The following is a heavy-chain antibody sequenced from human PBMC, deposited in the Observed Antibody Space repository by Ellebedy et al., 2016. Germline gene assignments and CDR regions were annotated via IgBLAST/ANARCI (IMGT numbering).Heavy chain of an antibody. V-gene: IGHV1-69*13. J-gene: IGHJ3*02. Sequence: SVKVSXXASGGTFSSYAISWVRQAPGQGLEWMGGIIPIFGTANYAQKFQGRVTITADESTSTAYMELSSLRSEDTAVYYCAREGGGDIVVVPAAAAFDIWGRGTMVTVSS. CDR2: IIPIFGTA. CDR3: AREGGGDIVVVPAAAAFDI. CDR1: GGTFSSYA. D-gene: IGHD2-2*01.